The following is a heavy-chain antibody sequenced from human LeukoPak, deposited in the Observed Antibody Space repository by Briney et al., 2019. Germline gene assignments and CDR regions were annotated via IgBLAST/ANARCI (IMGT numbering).Heavy chain of an antibody. CDR3: ARDHCTNGVCYSYFDY. V-gene: IGHV1-2*02. J-gene: IGHJ4*02. CDR1: GYTFTRYY. D-gene: IGHD2-8*01. Sequence: ASVKVSYKASGYTFTRYYMHWVRQAPGQGLEWMGWSNPNSCGTNYAQKFQGRVTMTRYTSISTAYMELSRLRSDDTAVYYCARDHCTNGVCYSYFDYWGQGTLVTVSS. CDR2: SNPNSCGT.